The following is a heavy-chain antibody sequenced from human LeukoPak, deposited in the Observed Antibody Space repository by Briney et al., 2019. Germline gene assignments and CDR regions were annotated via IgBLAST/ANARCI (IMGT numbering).Heavy chain of an antibody. V-gene: IGHV3-23*01. J-gene: IGHJ4*02. CDR2: ISGSGGST. CDR3: AKVAVVFYSSTSCYIDY. D-gene: IGHD2-2*02. CDR1: GFTFSSYA. Sequence: PGGSLRLSCAASGFTFSSYAMSWVRQAPGKGLEWVSAISGSGGSTYYADSVKGRFTISRDNSKNTLYLQMSSLRAEDTAVYYCAKVAVVFYSSTSCYIDYWGQGTLVTVSS.